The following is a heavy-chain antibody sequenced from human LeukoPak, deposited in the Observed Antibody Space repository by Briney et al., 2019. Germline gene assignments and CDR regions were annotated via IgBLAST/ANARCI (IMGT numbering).Heavy chain of an antibody. J-gene: IGHJ4*02. CDR2: IYTSVST. D-gene: IGHD6-19*01. V-gene: IGHV4-4*07. Sequence: KPSESLSLTRAVPGGSLSSYYWSWIRQNAGKGLWWICRIYTSVSTNYNPSLKSRATMSVATSKTQISLKLSSVTAADTAVYYCARELDQQWPNFDYWGQGTLVTVSS. CDR3: ARELDQQWPNFDY. CDR1: GGSLSSYY.